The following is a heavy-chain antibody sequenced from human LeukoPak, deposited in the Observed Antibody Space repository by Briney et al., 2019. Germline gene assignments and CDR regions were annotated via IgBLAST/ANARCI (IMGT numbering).Heavy chain of an antibody. CDR3: AREGGFYRPLDY. CDR2: IIPIFGTA. D-gene: IGHD3-3*01. CDR1: GGTFSSYA. V-gene: IGHV1-69*13. J-gene: IGHJ4*02. Sequence: SVKVSCKASGGTFSSYAISWVRQAPGQGLEWMGGIIPIFGTANYAQKFQGRVTITADESTSTAYMELSSLRSEDTAVYYCAREGGFYRPLDYSGQGTLVTVSS.